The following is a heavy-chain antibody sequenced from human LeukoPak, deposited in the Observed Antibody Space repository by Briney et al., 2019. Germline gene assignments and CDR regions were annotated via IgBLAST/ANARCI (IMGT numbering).Heavy chain of an antibody. Sequence: ASVKVSCKASGYTFTGYYMHWVRQAPGQGLEWMGWINPNSGGTNYAQKFQGRFTMTRDTSISTAYMELSRLRSDDTAVYYCARDLPFTPYSSSWAHDYWGQGTLVTVSS. CDR1: GYTFTGYY. J-gene: IGHJ4*02. CDR2: INPNSGGT. D-gene: IGHD6-13*01. CDR3: ARDLPFTPYSSSWAHDY. V-gene: IGHV1-2*02.